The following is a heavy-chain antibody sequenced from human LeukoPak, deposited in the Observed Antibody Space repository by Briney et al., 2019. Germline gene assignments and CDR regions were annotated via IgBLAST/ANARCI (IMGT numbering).Heavy chain of an antibody. CDR2: ISSSGSTI. V-gene: IGHV3-11*04. J-gene: IGHJ3*02. D-gene: IGHD2-2*01. CDR1: GFTFSVYY. CDR3: AREYIVVVPAAMVHDAFDI. Sequence: GGSLRLSCAASGFTFSVYYMSWIRQAPGKGLEWVSYISSSGSTIYYADSVKGRFTISRDNAKNSLYLQMNSLRAEDTAVYYCAREYIVVVPAAMVHDAFDIWGQGTMVTVSS.